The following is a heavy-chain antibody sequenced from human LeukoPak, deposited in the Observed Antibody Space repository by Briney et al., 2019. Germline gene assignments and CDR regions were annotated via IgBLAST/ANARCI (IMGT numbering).Heavy chain of an antibody. CDR2: IYRSGST. CDR3: ARGTYGYYMDD. D-gene: IGHD4-17*01. J-gene: IGHJ6*03. V-gene: IGHV4-38-2*02. CDR1: NYSISNSLY. Sequence: SETLSLTCSGSNYSISNSLYWGWLRQPPGKGLEWIGSIYRSGSTFYNPSLKSLVTISLDTSKHQFSLKLSSVTAADTAVYFCARGTYGYYMDDWGKGTTVTVSS.